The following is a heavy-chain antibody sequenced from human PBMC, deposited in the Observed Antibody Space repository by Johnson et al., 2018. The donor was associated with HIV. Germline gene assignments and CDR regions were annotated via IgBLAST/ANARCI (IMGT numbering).Heavy chain of an antibody. CDR1: GFTFSSYG. J-gene: IGHJ3*02. CDR3: ARAAAAATDAFDI. Sequence: QVQLVESGGGVVQPGRSLRLSCAASGFTFSSYGMHWVRQAPGKGLEGVAVIWYDGSNKYYADSVKGRFTISRDNSKNTLYVEMNSLRAEDTAVYYCARAAAAATDAFDIWGQGTMVTVSS. CDR2: IWYDGSNK. V-gene: IGHV3-33*01. D-gene: IGHD6-13*01.